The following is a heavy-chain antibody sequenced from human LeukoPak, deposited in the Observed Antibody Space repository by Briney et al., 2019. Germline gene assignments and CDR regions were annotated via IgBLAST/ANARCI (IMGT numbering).Heavy chain of an antibody. D-gene: IGHD2-2*01. J-gene: IGHJ4*02. V-gene: IGHV3-43*01. CDR1: GFTFDDYT. CDR2: ISWDGGST. CDR3: AKDGGPYCSSTSCLPDY. Sequence: GGSLRLSCAASGFTFDDYTMHWVRQAPGKGLEWVSLISWDGGSTYYADSVKGRFTISRDDSKNSLYLQMNSLRTEDTALYYCAKDGGPYCSSTSCLPDYWGQGTLVTVSS.